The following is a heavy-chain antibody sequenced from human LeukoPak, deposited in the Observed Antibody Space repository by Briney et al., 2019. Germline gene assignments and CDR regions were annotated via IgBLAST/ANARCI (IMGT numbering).Heavy chain of an antibody. J-gene: IGHJ5*02. CDR3: ARVHTYYYGSGSLGVLPFDP. CDR2: INHSGST. D-gene: IGHD3-10*01. Sequence: SETLSLTCAVYGGSFSGYYWSWIRQPPGKGLEWIGEINHSGSTNYNPSLKSRVTISVDTSKNQFSLKLSSVTAADTAVYYCARVHTYYYGSGSLGVLPFDPWGQGTLVTVSS. V-gene: IGHV4-34*01. CDR1: GGSFSGYY.